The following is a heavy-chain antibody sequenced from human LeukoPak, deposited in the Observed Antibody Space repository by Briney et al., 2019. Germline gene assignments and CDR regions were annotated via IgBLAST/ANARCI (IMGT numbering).Heavy chain of an antibody. CDR1: GGSIGSGGYY. CDR2: IYYSGST. Sequence: SETLSLTCTVSGGSIGSGGYYWSWIRQHPGKGLEWIGYIYYSGSTYYNPSLKSRVTISVDTPKNQFSLKLSSVTAADTAVYYCARGPAYCSGGSCYSPMNWFDPWGQGTLVTVSS. D-gene: IGHD2-15*01. CDR3: ARGPAYCSGGSCYSPMNWFDP. V-gene: IGHV4-31*03. J-gene: IGHJ5*02.